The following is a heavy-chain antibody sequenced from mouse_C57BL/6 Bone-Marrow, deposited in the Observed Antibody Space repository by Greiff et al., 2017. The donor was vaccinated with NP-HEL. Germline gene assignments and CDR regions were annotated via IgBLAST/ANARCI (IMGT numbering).Heavy chain of an antibody. Sequence: QVQLKESGPGLVAPSQSLSITCTVSGFSLTSYAISWVRQPPGKGLEWLGVIWTGGGTNYNSALKSRLSILKDNSKSQVFLKMNSLQTDDTDRYYCARNLGGSYEAMDDWGQGTSVTVSS. V-gene: IGHV2-9-1*01. J-gene: IGHJ4*01. CDR3: ARNLGGSYEAMDD. CDR1: GFSLTSYA. D-gene: IGHD1-1*02. CDR2: IWTGGGT.